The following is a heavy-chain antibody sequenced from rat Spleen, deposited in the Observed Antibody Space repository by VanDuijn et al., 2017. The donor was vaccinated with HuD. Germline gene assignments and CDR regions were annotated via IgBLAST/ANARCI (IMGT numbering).Heavy chain of an antibody. Sequence: EVQLVESGGGLVQPGRSMKLSCAASGFTFSNYLMAWVRQAPTKGLEWVASISNSVGTTYYRDSVRGRFTISRDNAQNTLYLQMSKLGSEDTATYYCAREDKGIRDWGQGVMVTVSS. CDR3: AREDKGIRD. CDR1: GFTFSNYL. CDR2: ISNSVGTT. J-gene: IGHJ2*01. D-gene: IGHD1-11*01. V-gene: IGHV5-25*01.